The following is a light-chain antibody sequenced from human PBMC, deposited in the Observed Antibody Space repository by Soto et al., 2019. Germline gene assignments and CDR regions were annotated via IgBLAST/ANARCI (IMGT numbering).Light chain of an antibody. Sequence: DIQMIQSPSTLSASVGDRVAITCRASQSISTWLAWYQQKPGKGPKLLIVDASRLESGVPSRFSGSASGTAFTLTISRLKAEDLVVDYCQQYDKSPPWACGKGTRVDIK. CDR3: QQYDKSPPWA. J-gene: IGKJ1*01. CDR2: DAS. V-gene: IGKV1-5*01. CDR1: QSISTW.